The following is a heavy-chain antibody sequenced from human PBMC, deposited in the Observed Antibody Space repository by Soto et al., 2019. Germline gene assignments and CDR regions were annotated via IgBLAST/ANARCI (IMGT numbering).Heavy chain of an antibody. D-gene: IGHD3-22*01. CDR2: IYLGGSA. V-gene: IGHV4-59*02. CDR3: TTGKWFPRGDSRDV. Sequence: QVQLQESGPGLVKPSETQSLTCTVSGDSVTSDYWCWIRQPPGKRLVYIEIIYLGGSANYNPSLEPRVTISPDKTKNQLSLRFTSVTAADTAGNSGTTGKWFPRGDSRDVWGRDTTVTVS. J-gene: IGHJ6*02. CDR1: GDSVTSDY.